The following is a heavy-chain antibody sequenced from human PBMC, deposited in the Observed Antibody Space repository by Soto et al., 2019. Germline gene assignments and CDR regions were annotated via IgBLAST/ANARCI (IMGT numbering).Heavy chain of an antibody. J-gene: IGHJ6*02. CDR2: IGTAGDP. Sequence: GGSLRLSCAASGFTFSSYDMHWVRQATGKGLEWVSAIGTAGDPYYPGSVKGRFTISRENAKNSLYLQMNSLRAGDTAVYYCARGHDSGSYDGYYYYGMAVWGQGTTVTVSS. V-gene: IGHV3-13*05. CDR3: ARGHDSGSYDGYYYYGMAV. D-gene: IGHD1-26*01. CDR1: GFTFSSYD.